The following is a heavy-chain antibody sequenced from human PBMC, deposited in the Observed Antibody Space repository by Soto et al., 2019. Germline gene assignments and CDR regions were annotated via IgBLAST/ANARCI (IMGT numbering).Heavy chain of an antibody. V-gene: IGHV3-7*01. CDR1: GFTFSSYW. Sequence: EVQLVESGGGLVQPGGSLRLSCAASGFTFSSYWMSWVRQAPGKGLAWVANIKQDGSEKYYVDSVKGRFTISRDNAKNSLYLQMNSLRAEDTAVYYCAKDGGPLGGVASHNWFDPWGQGTLVTVSS. J-gene: IGHJ5*02. CDR3: AKDGGPLGGVASHNWFDP. CDR2: IKQDGSEK. D-gene: IGHD2-8*02.